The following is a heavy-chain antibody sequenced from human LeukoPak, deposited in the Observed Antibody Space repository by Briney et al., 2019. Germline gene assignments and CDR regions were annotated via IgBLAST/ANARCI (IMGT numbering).Heavy chain of an antibody. CDR1: GGSVSSGSYY. V-gene: IGHV4-61*01. Sequence: SETLSLTCTVSGGSVSSGSYYWSWIRQPPGKGLEWIGYIYYSGSTNYNPSLKSRVTISVDTSKNQFSLKLSSVTAADTAVYYCATHDILTGYYAFNYWGQGTLVTVSS. CDR3: ATHDILTGYYAFNY. D-gene: IGHD3-9*01. J-gene: IGHJ4*02. CDR2: IYYSGST.